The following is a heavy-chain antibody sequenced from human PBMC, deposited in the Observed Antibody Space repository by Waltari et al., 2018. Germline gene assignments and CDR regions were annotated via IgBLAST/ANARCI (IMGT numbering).Heavy chain of an antibody. Sequence: EVRLVESGGGLVQPGGSLGLSCAASGFTFSSYEMNWVRQAPGKGLEWISYISSGGDSIYYADSVKGRFTISRDNAKNSLYLQMNSLRAEDAAVYYCVREGGGIATNYYYGMDVWGQGTTVTVSS. D-gene: IGHD6-13*01. CDR2: ISSGGDSI. CDR1: GFTFSSYE. CDR3: VREGGGIATNYYYGMDV. J-gene: IGHJ6*02. V-gene: IGHV3-48*03.